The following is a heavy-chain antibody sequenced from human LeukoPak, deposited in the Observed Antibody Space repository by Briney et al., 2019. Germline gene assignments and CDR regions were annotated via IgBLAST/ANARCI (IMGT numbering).Heavy chain of an antibody. D-gene: IGHD3-22*01. CDR3: AKDDPVYYYDSSGYFAKTNGMDV. V-gene: IGHV3-23*01. Sequence: GGSLRLSCAASGFTFSSYAMSWVRQAPGKGLEWVSAISGSGGSTYYADSVKGRFTISRDNSKNTLYLQMNSLRAEDTAVYYCAKDDPVYYYDSSGYFAKTNGMDVWAKGPRSPSP. CDR1: GFTFSSYA. J-gene: IGHJ6*02. CDR2: ISGSGGST.